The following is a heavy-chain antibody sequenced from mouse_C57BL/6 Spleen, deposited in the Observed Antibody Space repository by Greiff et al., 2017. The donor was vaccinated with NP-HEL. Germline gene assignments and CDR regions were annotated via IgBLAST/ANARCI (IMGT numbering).Heavy chain of an antibody. CDR2: IDPSDSDT. CDR3: ARRDYYGSSSYAMDY. J-gene: IGHJ4*01. CDR1: GYTFTSYW. V-gene: IGHV1-52*01. D-gene: IGHD1-1*01. Sequence: VQLQQPGAELVRPGSSVKLSCKASGYTFTSYWMHWVKQRPIHGLEWIGNIDPSDSDTHYNQKFKDKATLTVDKSSSTAYMQLSSLTSEDSAVYYCARRDYYGSSSYAMDYWGQGTSVTVSS.